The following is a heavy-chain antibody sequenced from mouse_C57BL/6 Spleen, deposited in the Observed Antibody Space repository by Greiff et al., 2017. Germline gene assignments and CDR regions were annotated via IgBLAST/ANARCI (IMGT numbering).Heavy chain of an antibody. CDR1: GFTLTSYG. CDR3: AAYYGSSPVLDG. V-gene: IGHV2-3*01. D-gene: IGHD1-1*01. J-gene: IGHJ1*03. CDR2: IWGDGST. Sequence: VQLVESGPGLVAPSQSLSITCTVSGFTLTSYGVSWVRQPPGKGLEWLGVIWGDGSTNYHSALISRLNISQDNSKSQVFLKLNSLQTDDTATYYCAAYYGSSPVLDGWGTGTTVTVSS.